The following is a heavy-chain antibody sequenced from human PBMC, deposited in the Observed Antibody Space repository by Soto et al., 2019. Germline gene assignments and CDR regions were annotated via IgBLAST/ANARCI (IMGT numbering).Heavy chain of an antibody. CDR3: ARTSYDSSGTAADP. D-gene: IGHD3-22*01. Sequence: SETLSLTCTVCGGSISSSSYYWGWIRQPPGKGLEWIGSIYYSGSTYYNPSLKSRVTISVDTSKNQFSLKLSSVTAADTAVYYCARTSYDSSGTAADPWGQG. V-gene: IGHV4-39*01. CDR1: GGSISSSSYY. CDR2: IYYSGST. J-gene: IGHJ5*02.